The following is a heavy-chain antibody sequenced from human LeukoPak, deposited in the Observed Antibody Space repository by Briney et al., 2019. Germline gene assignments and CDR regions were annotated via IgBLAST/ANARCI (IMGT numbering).Heavy chain of an antibody. D-gene: IGHD4-23*01. CDR3: ARSPFGCGRWYHTPQLDY. Sequence: GASVKVSCEASGYTFTGYYMHWVRQAPGQGLEGMGWINPNSGATNYAQKFQGRVTLTRATSISPGYMELSRLRSDDTAVYYWARSPFGCGRWYHTPQLDYWGQGTLVNGSS. CDR2: INPNSGAT. CDR1: GYTFTGYY. V-gene: IGHV1-2*02. J-gene: IGHJ4*02.